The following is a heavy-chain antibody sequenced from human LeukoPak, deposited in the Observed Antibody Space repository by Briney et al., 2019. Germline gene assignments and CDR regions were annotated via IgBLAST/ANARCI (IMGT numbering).Heavy chain of an antibody. CDR2: IYYSGST. V-gene: IGHV4-59*01. D-gene: IGHD6-19*01. J-gene: IGHJ4*02. Sequence: LRLSCATSGFTFSDYYMSWIRQPPGKGLEWIGYIYYSGSTNYNPSLKSRVTISVDTSKNQFSLKLSSVTAADTAVYYCARSSSGWNDYWGQGTLVTVSS. CDR1: GFTFSDYY. CDR3: ARSSSGWNDY.